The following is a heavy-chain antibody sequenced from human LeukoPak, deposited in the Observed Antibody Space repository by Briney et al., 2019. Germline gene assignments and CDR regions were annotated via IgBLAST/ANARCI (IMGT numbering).Heavy chain of an antibody. CDR2: IYSGGST. Sequence: GGSLRLSRAASVFTDSRNYMRWVRQARGKGLEWVSVIYSGGSTYYADSVKGRFTISRDNSKNTLYLQMNSLRAEGTAVYYCARGGRYFDWLLFGAFDIWGQGTMVTVSS. J-gene: IGHJ3*02. CDR3: ARGGRYFDWLLFGAFDI. D-gene: IGHD3-9*01. CDR1: VFTDSRNY. V-gene: IGHV3-53*01.